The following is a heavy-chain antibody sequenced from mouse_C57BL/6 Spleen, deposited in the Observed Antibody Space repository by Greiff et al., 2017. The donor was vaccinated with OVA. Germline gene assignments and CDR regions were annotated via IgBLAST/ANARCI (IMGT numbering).Heavy chain of an antibody. Sequence: EVLLVESGGGLVKPGGSLKLSCAASGFTFSSYAMSWVRQTPEKRLEWVATISDGGSYTYYPDNVQGRFTISRDNAKNNLYLQMSHLKSEDTAMYYCARGGDSNYVNYAMDYWGQGTSVTVSS. CDR2: ISDGGSYT. J-gene: IGHJ4*01. CDR3: ARGGDSNYVNYAMDY. V-gene: IGHV5-4*01. CDR1: GFTFSSYA. D-gene: IGHD2-5*01.